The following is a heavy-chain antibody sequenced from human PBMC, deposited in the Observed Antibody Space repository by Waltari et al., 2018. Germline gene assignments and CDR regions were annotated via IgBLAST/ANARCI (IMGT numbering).Heavy chain of an antibody. CDR3: ARGGSGGTSTSWFDP. CDR2: IYTSGST. J-gene: IGHJ5*02. CDR1: GGSISSGSYY. V-gene: IGHV4-61*02. Sequence: QVQLQESGPGLVKPSQTLSLTCTVSGGSISSGSYYWSWIRQPAGKGLEWIGRIYTSGSTNYNPSLKSRVTISVDTSKNQFSLKLSSVTAADTAVYYCARGGSGGTSTSWFDPWGQGTLVTVSS. D-gene: IGHD3-16*01.